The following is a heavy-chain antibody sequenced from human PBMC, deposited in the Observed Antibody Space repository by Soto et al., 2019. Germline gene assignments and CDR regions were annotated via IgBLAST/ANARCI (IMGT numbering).Heavy chain of an antibody. Sequence: LSLTCTVSGGSISSGDYYWSWIRQPPGKGLEWIGYIYYSGSTYYNPSLKSRVTISVDTSKNQFSLKLSSVTAADTAVYYCARVVVAATGSLHLYYYYGMDVWGQGTTVTVSS. CDR2: IYYSGST. D-gene: IGHD2-15*01. J-gene: IGHJ6*02. CDR1: GGSISSGDYY. V-gene: IGHV4-30-4*01. CDR3: ARVVVAATGSLHLYYYYGMDV.